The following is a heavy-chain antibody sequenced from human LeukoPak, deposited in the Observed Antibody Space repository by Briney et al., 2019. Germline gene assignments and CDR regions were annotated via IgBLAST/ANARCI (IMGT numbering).Heavy chain of an antibody. V-gene: IGHV3-21*01. D-gene: IGHD6-13*01. J-gene: IGHJ3*02. CDR1: RFSFSAYS. Sequence: AGGSLRLSCAASRFSFSAYSMSWVRQAPGKGLEWVSSISADSSYIYYADSVKGRFTISRDNAKNSLYLQMNSLRAEDTAAYYCARDGILAAAGTASAFDIWGQGTMVTVSS. CDR3: ARDGILAAAGTASAFDI. CDR2: ISADSSYI.